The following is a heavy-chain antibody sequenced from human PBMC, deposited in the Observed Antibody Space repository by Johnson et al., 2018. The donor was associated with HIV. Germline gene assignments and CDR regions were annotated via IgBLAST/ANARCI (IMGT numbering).Heavy chain of an antibody. J-gene: IGHJ3*02. CDR3: TTDPESTYCGGDCFPDAFDI. CDR1: EFTFNNYG. Sequence: QVQLVESGGGVVQPGRSLRLSCAASEFTFNNYGMHWVRQAPGKGLEWVAFIRYDGSTKYYADSVKGRFTISSDNSTNTLYLQMNSLRAEDTAVYYCTTDPESTYCGGDCFPDAFDIWGQGTMVTVSS. CDR2: IRYDGSTK. D-gene: IGHD2-21*02. V-gene: IGHV3-30*02.